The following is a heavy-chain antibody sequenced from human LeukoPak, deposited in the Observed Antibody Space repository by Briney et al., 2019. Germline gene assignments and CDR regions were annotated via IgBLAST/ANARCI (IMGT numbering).Heavy chain of an antibody. Sequence: NPGGSLRLSCAASGFIFSDYYMSWIRQPPGKGLEWISYISNTGSAIYYADSVKGRLTVSRDNAKNSLYLQMNSLRAEDTAVYYCARVGHKDYYGSGSYDYWGQGTLVTVSS. J-gene: IGHJ4*02. CDR1: GFIFSDYY. V-gene: IGHV3-11*04. CDR3: ARVGHKDYYGSGSYDY. D-gene: IGHD3-10*01. CDR2: ISNTGSAI.